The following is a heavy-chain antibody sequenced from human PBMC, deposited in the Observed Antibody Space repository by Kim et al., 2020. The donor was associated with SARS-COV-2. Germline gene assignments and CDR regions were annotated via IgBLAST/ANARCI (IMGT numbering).Heavy chain of an antibody. J-gene: IGHJ4*02. CDR3: AKGDYGDY. Sequence: YADSVKGRFTIARDNSKNALYLQMNSLRAEDTAVYYCAKGDYGDYWGQGTLVTVSS. D-gene: IGHD4-17*01. V-gene: IGHV3-23*01.